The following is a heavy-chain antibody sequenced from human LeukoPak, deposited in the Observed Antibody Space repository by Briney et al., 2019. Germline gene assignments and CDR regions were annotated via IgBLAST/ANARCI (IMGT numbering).Heavy chain of an antibody. D-gene: IGHD5-18*01. J-gene: IGHJ4*02. CDR2: INPNSGGT. V-gene: IGHV1-2*02. CDR3: ARVDTAMVTDY. Sequence: ASVKVSCKASGYTFTGYYVHWVRQAPGQGLEWMGWINPNSGGTNHAQKFQGRVTMTRDTSISTAYMELSRLRSDDTAVYYCARVDTAMVTDYWGQGTLVTVSS. CDR1: GYTFTGYY.